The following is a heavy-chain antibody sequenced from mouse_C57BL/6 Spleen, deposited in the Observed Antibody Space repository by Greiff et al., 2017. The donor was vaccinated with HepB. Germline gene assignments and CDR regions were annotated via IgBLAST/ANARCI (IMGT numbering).Heavy chain of an antibody. CDR2: INPGSGGT. D-gene: IGHD1-1*01. CDR1: GYAFTNYL. V-gene: IGHV1-54*01. Sequence: VKLQESGAELVRPGTSVKVSCKASGYAFTNYLIEWVKQRPGQGLEWIGVINPGSGGTNYNEKFKGKATLTADKSSSTAYMQLSSLTSEDSAVYFCARDYYGSSPSMDYWGQGTSVTVSS. CDR3: ARDYYGSSPSMDY. J-gene: IGHJ4*01.